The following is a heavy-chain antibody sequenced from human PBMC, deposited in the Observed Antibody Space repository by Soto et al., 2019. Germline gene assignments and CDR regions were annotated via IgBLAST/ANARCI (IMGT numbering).Heavy chain of an antibody. V-gene: IGHV3-48*02. CDR3: VRGGTTVATIGDH. J-gene: IGHJ4*02. D-gene: IGHD4-17*01. Sequence: EVLLVESGGGLVXXXXXXXXSCAASTSXFSRXXMNWVRQAPXKGLEWISFISPSGVTIYYADSVRGRFTISRDNAKNSLFLQMNTLRDDDTAVYYCVRGGTTVATIGDHWGQGTLVTVSS. CDR2: ISPSGVTI. CDR1: TSXFSRXX.